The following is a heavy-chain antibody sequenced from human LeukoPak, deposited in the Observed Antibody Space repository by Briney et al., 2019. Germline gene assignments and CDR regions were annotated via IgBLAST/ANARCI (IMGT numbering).Heavy chain of an antibody. D-gene: IGHD3-10*01. V-gene: IGHV5-51*01. J-gene: IGHJ6*03. CDR2: IYPGDSDT. Sequence: LGESLKISCKGSGYSFTSYWIGWVRQMPGKGLEWMGIIYPGDSDTRYSPSFQGQVTISADKSISTAYLQWSSLKASDTAMYYCARQRRYHGSDPGYYYYMDVWGKGTTVTVSS. CDR1: GYSFTSYW. CDR3: ARQRRYHGSDPGYYYYMDV.